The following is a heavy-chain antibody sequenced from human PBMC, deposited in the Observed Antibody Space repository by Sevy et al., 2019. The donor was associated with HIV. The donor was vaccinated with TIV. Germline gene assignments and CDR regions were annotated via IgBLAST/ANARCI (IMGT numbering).Heavy chain of an antibody. CDR1: GFTFSSYG. Sequence: GGSLRLSCAASGFTFSSYGMHWVRQAPGKGLEWVAVISYDGSNKYYADSVKGRFTISRDNSKNTLYLQMNSLRAEDTAVYDYARDGTSITMIGVGITDHDAFDIWGQGTMVTVSS. V-gene: IGHV3-30-3*01. D-gene: IGHD3-22*01. CDR3: ARDGTSITMIGVGITDHDAFDI. CDR2: ISYDGSNK. J-gene: IGHJ3*02.